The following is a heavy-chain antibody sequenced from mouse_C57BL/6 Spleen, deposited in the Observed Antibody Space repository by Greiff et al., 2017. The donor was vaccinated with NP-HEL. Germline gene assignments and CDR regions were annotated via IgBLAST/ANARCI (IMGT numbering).Heavy chain of an antibody. V-gene: IGHV5-17*01. CDR3: ALKDLAFDY. CDR2: ISSGSSTI. J-gene: IGHJ2*01. CDR1: GFTFSDYG. Sequence: DVMLVESGGGLVKPGGSLKLSCAASGFTFSDYGLHWVRQAPEKGLEWVAYISSGSSTIYYADTVKGRFTISRDNAKNTLFLQMTRLRSEDTAMYYCALKDLAFDYWGQGTTLTVSS.